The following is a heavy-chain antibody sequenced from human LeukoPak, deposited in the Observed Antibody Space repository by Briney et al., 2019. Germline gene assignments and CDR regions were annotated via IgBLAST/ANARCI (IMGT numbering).Heavy chain of an antibody. CDR3: ASRYYDGSGYHIGFDY. J-gene: IGHJ4*02. CDR1: GGSISSSNYY. D-gene: IGHD3-22*01. CDR2: IYYSGST. Sequence: PSETLSLTCTVSGGSISSSNYYWGWIRQPPGKGLEWIGSIYYSGSTYYNPSLKSRVTISVDTSKNQFSLKLSSVTAADTAVYYCASRYYDGSGYHIGFDYWGQGTLVIVSS. V-gene: IGHV4-39*01.